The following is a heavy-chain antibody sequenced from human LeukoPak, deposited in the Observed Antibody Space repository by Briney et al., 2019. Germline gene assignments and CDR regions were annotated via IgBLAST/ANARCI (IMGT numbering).Heavy chain of an antibody. CDR2: INPNSGGT. CDR3: ARDRIAAV. CDR1: GYTFTGYY. J-gene: IGHJ4*02. D-gene: IGHD6-13*01. V-gene: IGHV1-2*02. Sequence: ASVKVSCKASGYTFTGYYMYWVRQAPGQGLEWMGWINPNSGGTNYARKFQGRVTMTRDTSISTAYMELSGLRSDDTAVYYCARDRIAAVWGQGTLVTVSS.